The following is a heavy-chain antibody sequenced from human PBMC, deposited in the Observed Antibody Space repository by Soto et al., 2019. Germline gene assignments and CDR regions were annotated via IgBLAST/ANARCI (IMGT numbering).Heavy chain of an antibody. Sequence: VQLVESGGGVVQPGRSLRLSCAASGFTFSDYAMHWVRQAPGKGLEWVAVVSHDGRNTHYADSVKGRFTISRDSFNNTVALDMTSLRAEDTAVYYCAKGGRQCLVTSDFNYWGQGALVTVSS. V-gene: IGHV3-30*18. J-gene: IGHJ4*02. D-gene: IGHD6-19*01. CDR1: GFTFSDYA. CDR2: VSHDGRNT. CDR3: AKGGRQCLVTSDFNY.